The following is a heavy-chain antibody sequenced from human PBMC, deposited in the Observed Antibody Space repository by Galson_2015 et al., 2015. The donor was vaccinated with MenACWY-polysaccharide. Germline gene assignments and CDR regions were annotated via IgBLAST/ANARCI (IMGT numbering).Heavy chain of an antibody. CDR2: TYYRSKWYS. Sequence: CAISGDSVSSHSGSWHWVRQSPSSGLEWLGRTYYRSKWYSYYGASVKGRITINPDTSKNQFSLQLNSVTPEDTAVYYCARIHSGSSSDFEYWGQGTPVTASS. CDR1: GDSVSSHSGS. V-gene: IGHV6-1*01. J-gene: IGHJ4*02. D-gene: IGHD6-6*01. CDR3: ARIHSGSSSDFEY.